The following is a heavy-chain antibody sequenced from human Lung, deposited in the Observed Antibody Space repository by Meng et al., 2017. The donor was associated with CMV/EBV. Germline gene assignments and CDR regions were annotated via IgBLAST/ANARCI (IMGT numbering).Heavy chain of an antibody. Sequence: FTFSCSGMHWVRQASGKGLEWVGRIRSKANSYATAYAASVKGRFTISRDDSKNTAYLQMNSLKTEDTAVYYCTRPGWERSTGVWFDPWRQGTLVTVSS. CDR2: IRSKANSYAT. J-gene: IGHJ5*02. V-gene: IGHV3-73*01. CDR3: TRPGWERSTGVWFDP. CDR1: FTFSCSG. D-gene: IGHD1-26*01.